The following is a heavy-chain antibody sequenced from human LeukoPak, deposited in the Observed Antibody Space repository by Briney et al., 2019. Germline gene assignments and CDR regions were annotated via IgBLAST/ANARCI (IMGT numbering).Heavy chain of an antibody. J-gene: IGHJ4*02. Sequence: PGGPLRLSGAALGFTFSSYAMHWGGQAPGKGLEGGAVISYDGRNKYYADSVKGRFTISRHNSKNTPYLQMNSLRAEDTAVYYCARGPADNWNPQANFDYWGQGTLVTVSP. CDR1: GFTFSSYA. CDR2: ISYDGRNK. V-gene: IGHV3-30*04. D-gene: IGHD1-20*01. CDR3: ARGPADNWNPQANFDY.